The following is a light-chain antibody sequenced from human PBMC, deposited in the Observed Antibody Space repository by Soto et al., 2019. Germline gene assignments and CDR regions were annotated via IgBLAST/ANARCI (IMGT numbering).Light chain of an antibody. V-gene: IGKV3-15*01. CDR3: KQYNNWPPVT. Sequence: EIVMTQSPATLSVSPGERVTLSCRASQSVSSNLAWYQQKSGQAPRLLIYGASTRATGIPARFSGSGSGTEFTLTISSLQSEDFAIYYCKQYNNWPPVTFGQGTRLEIK. CDR2: GAS. CDR1: QSVSSN. J-gene: IGKJ5*01.